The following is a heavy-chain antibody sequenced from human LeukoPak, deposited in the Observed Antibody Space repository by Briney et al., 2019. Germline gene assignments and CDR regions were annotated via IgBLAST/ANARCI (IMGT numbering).Heavy chain of an antibody. CDR3: ARANYGSGSPSDY. V-gene: IGHV3-48*03. CDR2: ISSSGSTI. CDR1: GFIFSSYE. J-gene: IGHJ4*02. Sequence: TGGSLRLSCAASGFIFSSYEINWVRQAPGKGLEWVSYISSSGSTIYYADSVKGRFTISRDNAKNSLYLQMNSLRAEDTAVYYCARANYGSGSPSDYWGQGTLVTVSS. D-gene: IGHD3-10*01.